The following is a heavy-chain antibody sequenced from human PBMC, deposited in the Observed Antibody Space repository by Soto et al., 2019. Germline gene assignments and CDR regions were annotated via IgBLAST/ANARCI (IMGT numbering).Heavy chain of an antibody. V-gene: IGHV1-69*13. J-gene: IGHJ5*02. Sequence: GASVKVSCKASGGTFSSYAISWVRQAPGQGLEWMGGIIPIFGTANYAQKFQGRVTITADESTSTAYMELSSLRSDDTAVYYCARDGHDYPRWFDPWGQGTLVTVSS. CDR2: IIPIFGTA. D-gene: IGHD4-17*01. CDR1: GGTFSSYA. CDR3: ARDGHDYPRWFDP.